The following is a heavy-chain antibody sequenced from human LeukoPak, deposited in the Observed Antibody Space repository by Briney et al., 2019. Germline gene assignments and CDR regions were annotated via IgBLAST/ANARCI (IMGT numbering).Heavy chain of an antibody. CDR2: ISGSGGST. J-gene: IGHJ4*02. CDR3: AKQTAMAPQFDY. Sequence: GGSLRLSCAASGFTFSSYAMSWVRQAPGKGLEWVSAISGSGGSTYYADSVKGRFTISRDSSKNTLYLQMNSLRAEDTAVYYCAKQTAMAPQFDYWGQGTLVTVSS. D-gene: IGHD5-18*01. V-gene: IGHV3-23*01. CDR1: GFTFSSYA.